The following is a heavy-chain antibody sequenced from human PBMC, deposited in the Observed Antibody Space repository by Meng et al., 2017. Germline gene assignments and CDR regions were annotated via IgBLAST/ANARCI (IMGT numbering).Heavy chain of an antibody. CDR3: ARGRYSSSSSLGANWFDP. J-gene: IGHJ5*02. CDR2: INPNSGGT. D-gene: IGHD6-6*01. CDR1: GYTFTGYY. V-gene: IGHV1-2*06. Sequence: ASVKVSCKASGYTFTGYYMHWVRQAPGQGLEWMGRINPNSGGTNYAQKVQGRVTMTRDTSISTAYMELSRLRSDDTAVYYCARGRYSSSSSLGANWFDPWGQGTLVTVSS.